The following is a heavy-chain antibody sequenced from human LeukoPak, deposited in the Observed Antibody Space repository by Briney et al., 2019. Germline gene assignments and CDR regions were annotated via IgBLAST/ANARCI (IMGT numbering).Heavy chain of an antibody. J-gene: IGHJ6*02. Sequence: ASGKVSCKASGYTFTSYGISWVRQAPGQGLEWMGWIIAYNGNTNYAQKLQGRVTMTTDTSTSTAYMELRSLRSDDTAVYYCARLGRGYYYDYYGMDVWGQGTTVTVSS. CDR2: IIAYNGNT. V-gene: IGHV1-18*01. CDR3: ARLGRGYYYDYYGMDV. CDR1: GYTFTSYG.